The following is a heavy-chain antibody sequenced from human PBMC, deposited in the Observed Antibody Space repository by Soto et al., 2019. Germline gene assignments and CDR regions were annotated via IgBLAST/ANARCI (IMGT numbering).Heavy chain of an antibody. CDR2: IWYDGSNK. CDR3: ARADFTGAYYNAWPFNYCTDV. D-gene: IGHD3-22*01. Sequence: GGSLRLSCTTSGFTFNTYGMHWVRKAPGKGLEWVAIIWYDGSNKYYADSVKGRFTISRDNSKNTLYLQMISLRAEDTALYCCARADFTGAYYNAWPFNYCTDVWGQCTTVTVS. V-gene: IGHV3-33*01. CDR1: GFTFNTYG. J-gene: IGHJ6*02.